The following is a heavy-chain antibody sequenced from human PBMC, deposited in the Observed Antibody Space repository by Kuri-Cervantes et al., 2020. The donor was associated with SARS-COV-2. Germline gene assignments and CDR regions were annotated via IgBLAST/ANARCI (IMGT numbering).Heavy chain of an antibody. CDR2: TYYRSRWYN. CDR1: GDSVSSNSAA. J-gene: IGHJ3*02. Sequence: SCAISGDSVSSNSAAWNWTRQSPSRGLEWLGRTYYRSRWYNDYAVSVKSRITINPDTSKNQFSLQLNSVTPEDTAVYYCARDLGDPSAFDIWGQGTMVTVSS. D-gene: IGHD3-10*01. CDR3: ARDLGDPSAFDI. V-gene: IGHV6-1*01.